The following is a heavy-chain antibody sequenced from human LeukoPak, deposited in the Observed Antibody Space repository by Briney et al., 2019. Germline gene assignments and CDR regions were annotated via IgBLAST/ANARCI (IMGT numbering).Heavy chain of an antibody. CDR2: INPSGGST. CDR1: GYTFTSYY. CDR3: ARDHSIPVVGYYYYGMDV. J-gene: IGHJ6*02. Sequence: ASVKVSCKASGYTFTSYYMHWVRQAPGQGLEWMGIINPSGGSTSYAQKFQGRVTMTRDTSTSTVYMELSSLRSEDTAVYYCARDHSIPVVGYYYYGMDVWGQGTTVTVSS. D-gene: IGHD2-15*01. V-gene: IGHV1-46*01.